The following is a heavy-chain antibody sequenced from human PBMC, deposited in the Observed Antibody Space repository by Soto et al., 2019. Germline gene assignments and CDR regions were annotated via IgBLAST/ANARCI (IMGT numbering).Heavy chain of an antibody. CDR2: ISANNGNT. D-gene: IGHD5-12*01. CDR3: ARCRGGYALDY. J-gene: IGHJ4*02. V-gene: IGHV1-18*01. CDR1: GYTFTSYG. Sequence: QVQLVQSGAEVKKPGASVKVSCKASGYTFTSYGFSWVRQAPGQGLEWMGWISANNGNTNYAQKLQGRGTMTTDTYTRTAYRELRSLRFDDRAVSYCARCRGGYALDYWGQGTLVTVSS.